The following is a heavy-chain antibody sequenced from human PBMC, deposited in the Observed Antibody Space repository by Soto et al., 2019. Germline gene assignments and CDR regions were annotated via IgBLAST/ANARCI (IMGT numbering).Heavy chain of an antibody. CDR3: AHRVLRTVFGLVTTTAIYFDF. D-gene: IGHD3-3*01. CDR1: GFSLTTSGVG. V-gene: IGHV2-5*02. Sequence: QITLNESGPTVVRPTETLTLTCRFSGFSLTTSGVGVGWIRQSPGKAPEWLALIYWDDDKRYSASLKSRLTIPKDTSKNQVVLTVSDLDPTDTATYYVAHRVLRTVFGLVTTTAIYFDFWGQGTPVAVSS. CDR2: IYWDDDK. J-gene: IGHJ4*02.